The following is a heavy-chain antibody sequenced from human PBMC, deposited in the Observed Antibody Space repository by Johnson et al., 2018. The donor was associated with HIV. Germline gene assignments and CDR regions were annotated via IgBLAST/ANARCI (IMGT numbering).Heavy chain of an antibody. Sequence: VQLVESGGGLIQPGGSLRLSCAASGFTVSSNYMSWVRQAPGKGLEWVSVIYSGGSTYYADSVKGRFTISRDNAKNTLYLQMNSLRAEDTAVYYCARAAYYYDTSGYYGAFDIWGQGTMVTVSS. CDR1: GFTVSSNY. CDR2: IYSGGST. D-gene: IGHD3-22*01. CDR3: ARAAYYYDTSGYYGAFDI. V-gene: IGHV3-53*01. J-gene: IGHJ3*02.